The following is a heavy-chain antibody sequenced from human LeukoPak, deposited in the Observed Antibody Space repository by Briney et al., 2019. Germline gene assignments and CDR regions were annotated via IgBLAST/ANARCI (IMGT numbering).Heavy chain of an antibody. CDR2: IYYSGST. V-gene: IGHV4-59*12. J-gene: IGHJ4*02. CDR1: GGSINSYY. Sequence: SETLSLTCTVSGGSINSYYWSWIRQSPGKGLEWIGSIYYSGSTYYNPSLKSRVTISVDTSKNQFSLKLSSVTAADTAVNYCASSLGSSGWYEVLAYWGQGTLVTVSS. D-gene: IGHD6-19*01. CDR3: ASSLGSSGWYEVLAY.